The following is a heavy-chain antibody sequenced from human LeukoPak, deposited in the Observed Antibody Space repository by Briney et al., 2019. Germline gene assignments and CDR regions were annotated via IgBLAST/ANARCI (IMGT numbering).Heavy chain of an antibody. Sequence: PGGSLRLSCAASGFTVSSNYMNWIRQPPGKGLEWIGSIYYSGSTYYNPSLKSRVTITVDTSKNQFSLKLSSVTAADTTVYYCARSHIVAVTGFAFDIWGQGTLVTVSS. D-gene: IGHD2-21*02. CDR2: IYYSGST. CDR3: ARSHIVAVTGFAFDI. CDR1: GFTVSSNY. V-gene: IGHV4-39*01. J-gene: IGHJ3*02.